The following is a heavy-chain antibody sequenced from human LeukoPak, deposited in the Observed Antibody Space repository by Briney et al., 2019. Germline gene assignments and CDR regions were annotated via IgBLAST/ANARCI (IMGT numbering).Heavy chain of an antibody. V-gene: IGHV1-46*01. CDR3: ARDQDGYSSSWWPY. CDR2: INPSGGST. D-gene: IGHD6-13*01. CDR1: GGTFSSYA. Sequence: ASVTVSCKASGGTFSSYAISWVRQAPGQGLEWMGIINPSGGSTSYAQKFQGRVTMTRDTSTSTVYMELSSLRSEDTAVYYCARDQDGYSSSWWPYWGQGTLVTVSS. J-gene: IGHJ4*02.